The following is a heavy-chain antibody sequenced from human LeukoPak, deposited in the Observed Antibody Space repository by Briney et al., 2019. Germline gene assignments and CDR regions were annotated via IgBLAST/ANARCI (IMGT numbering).Heavy chain of an antibody. CDR3: AKEKEDYYDSSGYYNQVRSAY. J-gene: IGHJ4*02. CDR2: ISGSGGST. Sequence: GGSLRLSCAASGFTSSSYAMSWVRQAPGKGLEWVSAISGSGGSTYYADSVKGRFTISRDNSKNTLYLQMNSLRAEDTAVYYCAKEKEDYYDSSGYYNQVRSAYWGQGTLVTVSS. V-gene: IGHV3-23*01. D-gene: IGHD3-22*01. CDR1: GFTSSSYA.